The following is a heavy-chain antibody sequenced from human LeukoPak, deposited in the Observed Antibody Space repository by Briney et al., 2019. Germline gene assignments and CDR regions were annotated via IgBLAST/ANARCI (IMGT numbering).Heavy chain of an antibody. V-gene: IGHV3-11*01. CDR3: AKTPVLRFLEWLSYFDY. Sequence: PGGSLRLSCAASGITFSDYYMTWIRQAPGKGLEWVSYISSSGSMINYADSVKGRFTISRDNAKNSLYLQMNSLRVEDTAVYYCAKTPVLRFLEWLSYFDYWGQGTLVTVSS. CDR2: ISSSGSMI. D-gene: IGHD3-3*01. J-gene: IGHJ4*02. CDR1: GITFSDYY.